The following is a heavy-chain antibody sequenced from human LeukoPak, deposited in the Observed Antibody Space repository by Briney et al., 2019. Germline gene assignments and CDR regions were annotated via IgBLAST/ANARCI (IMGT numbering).Heavy chain of an antibody. D-gene: IGHD5-18*01. J-gene: IGHJ3*02. CDR3: AGYNHYTFDI. Sequence: PSETLSLTCTVSGGSISSYYWSWIRQPAGKGLEWIGRIYTSGSTNYIPSLKSRVTMSEDTSKNQFSLKLSSVTAADTAVYYCAGYNHYTFDIWGQGTMVTVSS. V-gene: IGHV4-4*07. CDR2: IYTSGST. CDR1: GGSISSYY.